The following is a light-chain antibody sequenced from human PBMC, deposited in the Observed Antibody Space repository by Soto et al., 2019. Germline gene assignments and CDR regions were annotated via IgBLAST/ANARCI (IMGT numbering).Light chain of an antibody. CDR1: QRVSNN. J-gene: IGKJ4*01. CDR2: GAS. CDR3: QQYNNWPLT. Sequence: EIVMTQSPATLSVSPGERATLSCRASQRVSNNLAWYQQKPGQTPRLLIHGASTRATGIPARFSGSGSGTEFTLTISSLQSEDFAVYYCQQYNNWPLTFGRGTKLEIK. V-gene: IGKV3D-15*01.